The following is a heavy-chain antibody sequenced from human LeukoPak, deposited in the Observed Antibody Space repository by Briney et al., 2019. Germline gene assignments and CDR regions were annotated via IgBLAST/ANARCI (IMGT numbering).Heavy chain of an antibody. D-gene: IGHD3-3*01. J-gene: IGHJ4*02. Sequence: SSETLSLTCTVSGGSISSYYWSWIRQPPGKGLEWIGYIYYSGSTNYNPSLKSRVTISVDTSKNQFSLKLSSVTAADTAVYYCARAPPLYDFWSGYLPYFDYWGQGTLVTVSS. CDR3: ARAPPLYDFWSGYLPYFDY. CDR2: IYYSGST. CDR1: GGSISSYY. V-gene: IGHV4-59*01.